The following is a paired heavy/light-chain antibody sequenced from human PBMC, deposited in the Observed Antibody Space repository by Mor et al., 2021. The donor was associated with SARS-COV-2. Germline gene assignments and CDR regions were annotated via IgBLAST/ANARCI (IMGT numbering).Heavy chain of an antibody. CDR3: ATRWYYYDSSGYYPPREY. J-gene: IGHJ4*02. CDR1: GGTFSSYA. D-gene: IGHD3-22*01. CDR2: IIPIFGTA. Sequence: QVQLVQSGAEVKKPGSSVKVSCKASGGTFSSYAISWVRQAPGQGLEWMGGIIPIFGTANYAQKFQGRVTITADKSTSTAYMELSSLRSEDTAVYYCATRWYYYDSSGYYPPREYWGQGTLVTVSS. V-gene: IGHV1-69*06.
Light chain of an antibody. V-gene: IGKV3-20*01. J-gene: IGKJ4*01. Sequence: EIVLTQSPGTLSLSPGERATLSCRASQSVSSSYLAWYQQKPGQAPRLLIYGASSRATGIPDRFSGSGSGTDFTLTISRLEPEDFAVYCCQQYGSSPPTFGGGTKVEIK. CDR3: QQYGSSPPT. CDR1: QSVSSSY. CDR2: GAS.